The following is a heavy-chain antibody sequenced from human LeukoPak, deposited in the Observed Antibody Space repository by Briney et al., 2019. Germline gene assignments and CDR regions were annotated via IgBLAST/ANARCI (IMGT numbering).Heavy chain of an antibody. Sequence: GGSLRLSCAASGFTFRSHAMSWVRQAPGKGLEWVSAISASADDTSYAGSVRGRFTISRDNSKNALYLQMNSLRAEDTAIYYCARRDRSSSWCFDYWGQGTLVTVSS. CDR3: ARRDRSSSWCFDY. D-gene: IGHD6-13*01. J-gene: IGHJ4*02. V-gene: IGHV3-23*01. CDR1: GFTFRSHA. CDR2: ISASADDT.